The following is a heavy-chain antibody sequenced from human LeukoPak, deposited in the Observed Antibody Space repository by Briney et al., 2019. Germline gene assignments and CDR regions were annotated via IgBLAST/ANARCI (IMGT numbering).Heavy chain of an antibody. Sequence: GGSPRLSCAASGFTFSSYAMYWVRQAPGKGLEWVAFIRYDGSNKYYADSVKGRFTISRDNSKNTLYLQMNSLRAEDTAVYYCARRWYLDYWGLGTLVTVSS. CDR3: ARRWYLDY. D-gene: IGHD6-13*01. CDR1: GFTFSSYA. V-gene: IGHV3-30*04. CDR2: IRYDGSNK. J-gene: IGHJ4*02.